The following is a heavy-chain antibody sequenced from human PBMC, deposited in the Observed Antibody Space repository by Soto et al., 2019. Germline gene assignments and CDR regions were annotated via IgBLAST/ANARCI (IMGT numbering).Heavy chain of an antibody. V-gene: IGHV4-31*01. J-gene: IGHJ3*02. Sequence: QLQLQESGPGLVRPSQTLSLTCSVSGGSIPGGGFYWVWIRQLPGKGLEWVAYVYCSGRTYYNPSRESLLSISLDTSKNQFSLILRSGTVADTANYFWARDHTGCNKAFDIWGQGAMVTVSS. CDR3: ARDHTGCNKAFDI. CDR1: GGSIPGGGFY. CDR2: VYCSGRT. D-gene: IGHD2-2*02.